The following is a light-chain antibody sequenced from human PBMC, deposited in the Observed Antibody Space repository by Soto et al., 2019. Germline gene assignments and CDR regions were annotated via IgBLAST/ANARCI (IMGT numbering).Light chain of an antibody. Sequence: IQLTQSPSSLSASVGDRVTITCRASQGISTYLAWYQEKPGKAPKLLIYGASTLQSGVPSRFSGSGAGTDFTLTISSRQPEDFATYYCQKRGTFGPGTKVDIK. CDR3: QKRGT. CDR2: GAS. V-gene: IGKV1-9*01. J-gene: IGKJ3*01. CDR1: QGISTY.